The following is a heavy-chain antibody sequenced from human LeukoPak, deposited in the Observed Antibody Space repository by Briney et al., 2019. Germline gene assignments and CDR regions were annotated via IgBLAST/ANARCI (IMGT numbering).Heavy chain of an antibody. Sequence: SETLSLTCAVYGGSFSGYYWSWIRQPPGKGLEWIGEINHSGSNNYNPSLKSRVTISVDTSKNQFSLKLSSVTAADTTVYYCARRVSDYYYYYYMDVWGKGTTVTVSS. D-gene: IGHD6-25*01. CDR1: GGSFSGYY. CDR2: INHSGSN. V-gene: IGHV4-34*01. CDR3: ARRVSDYYYYYYMDV. J-gene: IGHJ6*03.